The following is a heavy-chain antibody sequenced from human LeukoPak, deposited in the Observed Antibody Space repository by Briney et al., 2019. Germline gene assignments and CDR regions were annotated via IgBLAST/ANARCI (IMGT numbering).Heavy chain of an antibody. Sequence: PSETLSLTCTVSGGSMRSSYWSWIRQHPGKGLEWIGYIYYSGSTYYNPSLKSRVTISVDTSKNQFSLKLSSVTAADTAVYYCARSSNQFDYWGQGTLVTVSS. CDR2: IYYSGST. CDR3: ARSSNQFDY. D-gene: IGHD1-14*01. J-gene: IGHJ4*02. V-gene: IGHV4-59*06. CDR1: GGSMRSSY.